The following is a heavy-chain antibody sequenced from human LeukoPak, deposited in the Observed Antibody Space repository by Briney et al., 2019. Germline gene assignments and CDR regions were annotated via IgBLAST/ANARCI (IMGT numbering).Heavy chain of an antibody. D-gene: IGHD3-10*01. CDR2: IYYSGGT. CDR3: ARGSGSSNWFDP. J-gene: IGHJ5*02. V-gene: IGHV4-39*07. Sequence: SETLSLTCTVSGGSISSNSYYWGWIRQPPGKGLEWIGSIYYSGGTYYNPSLKSRVTISVDTSKNQFSLKLSSVTAADTAIYYCARGSGSSNWFDPWGQGTLVTVSS. CDR1: GGSISSNSYY.